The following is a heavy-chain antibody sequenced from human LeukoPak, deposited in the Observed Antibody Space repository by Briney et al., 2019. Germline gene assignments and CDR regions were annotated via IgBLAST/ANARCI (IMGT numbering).Heavy chain of an antibody. V-gene: IGHV3-23*01. D-gene: IGHD3-22*01. CDR3: ARLAGYYYDSSGYLGY. CDR1: GFTFSSYA. Sequence: GGSLRLSCAASGFTFSSYAMCWVRQAPGKGLEWVSAISGSGGSTYYADSVKGRFTISRDNSKNTLYLQMNSLRAEDTAVYYCARLAGYYYDSSGYLGYWGQGTLVTVSS. J-gene: IGHJ4*02. CDR2: ISGSGGST.